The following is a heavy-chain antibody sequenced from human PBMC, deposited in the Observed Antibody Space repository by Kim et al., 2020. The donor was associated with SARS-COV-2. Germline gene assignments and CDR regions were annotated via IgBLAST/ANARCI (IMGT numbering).Heavy chain of an antibody. J-gene: IGHJ4*02. D-gene: IGHD5-18*01. V-gene: IGHV4-34*01. CDR2: INHSGST. CDR1: GGSFSGYY. CDR3: ASCCPPSDTAMVSGGY. Sequence: SETLSLTCAVYGGSFSGYYWSWIRQPPGKGLEWIGEINHSGSTNYNPSLKSRVTISVDTSKNQFSLKLSSVTAADTAVYYCASCCPPSDTAMVSGGYWGQGTLVTVSS.